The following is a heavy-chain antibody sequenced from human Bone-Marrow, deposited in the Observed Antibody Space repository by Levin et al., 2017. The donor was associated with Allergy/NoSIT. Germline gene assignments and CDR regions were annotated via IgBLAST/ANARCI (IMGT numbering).Heavy chain of an antibody. D-gene: IGHD2-21*01. J-gene: IGHJ4*02. CDR2: IIPILGTT. CDR1: GGTFSSSP. V-gene: IGHV1-69*11. CDR3: ARELSTRAYLYFDY. Sequence: ASVKVSCKASGGTFSSSPISWVRQAPGQGLEWMGNIIPILGTTNYAQNFRGRVTITADESTSTAYMELSSLRSEDTAVYYCARELSTRAYLYFDYWGQGTLVTVSS.